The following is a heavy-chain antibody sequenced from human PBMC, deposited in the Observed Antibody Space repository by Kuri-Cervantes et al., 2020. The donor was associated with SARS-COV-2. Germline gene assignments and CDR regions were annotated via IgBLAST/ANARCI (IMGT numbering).Heavy chain of an antibody. CDR3: VKGQGLYYFDY. J-gene: IGHJ4*02. CDR1: GFTFDDYA. Sequence: SLKISCAASGFTFDDYAMHWVRQAPGKGLEWVSGISWNSGSIGYADSVKGRFTISRDNSKNTLYLQMHSLRAEDTAVYYCVKGQGLYYFDYWGQGTLVTVSS. CDR2: ISWNSGSI. V-gene: IGHV3-9*01.